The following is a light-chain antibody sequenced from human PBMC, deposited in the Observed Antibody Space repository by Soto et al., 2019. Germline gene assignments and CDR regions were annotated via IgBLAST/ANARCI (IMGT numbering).Light chain of an antibody. J-gene: IGKJ5*01. Sequence: DIVITQSPLSLPVTPVEPSSISFRSIHILLHSNGYNYLDWYLQKPGQSPQLLIYLGSNRSSGVPDRFSGSGSGTDFTLKISRVEAEDVGVYYCMQAIQTVVTSGQGTRLEIK. CDR2: LGS. CDR1: HILLHSNGYNY. V-gene: IGKV2-28*01. CDR3: MQAIQTVVT.